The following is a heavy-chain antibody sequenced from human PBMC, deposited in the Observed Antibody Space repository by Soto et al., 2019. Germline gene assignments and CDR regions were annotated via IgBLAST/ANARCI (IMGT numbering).Heavy chain of an antibody. CDR3: ARESVYGAAVGYYYYGMDV. CDR2: IYDSGNT. CDR1: GDSISSYS. J-gene: IGHJ6*02. D-gene: IGHD6-13*01. V-gene: IGHV4-59*01. Sequence: PSETLSLTCTVSGDSISSYSWSWIRQPPGKGLEWIGYIYDSGNTNYNPSLKSRVTISVDTSKNQFSLKLSSVTAADTAVYYCARESVYGAAVGYYYYGMDVWGQGTTVTVSS.